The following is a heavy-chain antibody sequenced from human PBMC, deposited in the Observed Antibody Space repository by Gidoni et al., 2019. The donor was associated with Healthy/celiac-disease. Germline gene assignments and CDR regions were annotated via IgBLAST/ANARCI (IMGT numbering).Heavy chain of an antibody. V-gene: IGHV1-69*01. CDR3: ARGDVDTAMVGFDY. J-gene: IGHJ4*02. Sequence: QVQLVQSVAEVKKPGSSVKVSCKASGGTFSSYAIGWVRQAPGQGLEWMGGIIPIFGTANYAQKFQGRVTITGDESTSTAYMEMSSLRSEDTAVYYCARGDVDTAMVGFDYWGQGTLVTVSS. D-gene: IGHD5-18*01. CDR2: IIPIFGTA. CDR1: GGTFSSYA.